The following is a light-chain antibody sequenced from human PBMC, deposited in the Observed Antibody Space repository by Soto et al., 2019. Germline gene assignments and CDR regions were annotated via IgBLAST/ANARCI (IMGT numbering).Light chain of an antibody. CDR3: QQYGSSPPMYS. V-gene: IGKV3-20*01. J-gene: IGKJ2*01. Sequence: EIVLTQSPGTLSLSPGERATLSCRASQSVDSRYLAWYQQKPGQTPRLLIYGASSRATGIPDRFSGSGSGTDLTLTISRLEPEDFAVYYCQQYGSSPPMYSFGQGTKLEIK. CDR1: QSVDSRY. CDR2: GAS.